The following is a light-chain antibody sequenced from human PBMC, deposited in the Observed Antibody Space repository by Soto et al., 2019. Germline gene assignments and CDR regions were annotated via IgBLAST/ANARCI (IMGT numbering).Light chain of an antibody. CDR2: SAS. CDR3: QKYDSAPDT. Sequence: DIQMTQSPSSLSASVGDRVTITCRASQGIGSYLAWYQQKPGKVPKVLIYSASTLQSGVPSRFSGSGSGTDFTLTISSLQPEDVATYYCQKYDSAPDTFGQGTKVEI. V-gene: IGKV1-27*01. CDR1: QGIGSY. J-gene: IGKJ1*01.